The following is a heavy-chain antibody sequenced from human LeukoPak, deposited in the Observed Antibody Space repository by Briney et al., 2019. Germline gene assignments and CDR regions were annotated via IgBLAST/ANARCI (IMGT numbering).Heavy chain of an antibody. V-gene: IGHV3-21*01. D-gene: IGHD6-13*01. CDR1: GFTFSSYS. CDR3: ARPDEQQLVRDAFDI. CDR2: ISSSSSYI. J-gene: IGHJ3*02. Sequence: HPGGSLRLSCAALGFTFSSYSMNWVRQAPGKGLEWVSSISSSSSYIYYADSVKGRFTISRDNAKNSLYLQMNSLRAEDTAVYYCARPDEQQLVRDAFDIWGQGTMVTVSS.